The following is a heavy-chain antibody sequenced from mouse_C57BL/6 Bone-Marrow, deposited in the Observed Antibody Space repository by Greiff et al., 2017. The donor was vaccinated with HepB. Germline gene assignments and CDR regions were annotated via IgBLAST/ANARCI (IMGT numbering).Heavy chain of an antibody. V-gene: IGHV1-62-2*01. Sequence: QVQLKQSGAELVKPGASVKLSCKASGYTFTEYTIHWVKQRSGQGLEWIGWFYPGSGSIKYNEKFKDKATLTADKSSSTVYMELSRLTSEDSAVYFCARHEGGDGYYLYWYFDVWGTGTTVTVSS. CDR3: ARHEGGDGYYLYWYFDV. D-gene: IGHD2-3*01. J-gene: IGHJ1*03. CDR1: GYTFTEYT. CDR2: FYPGSGSI.